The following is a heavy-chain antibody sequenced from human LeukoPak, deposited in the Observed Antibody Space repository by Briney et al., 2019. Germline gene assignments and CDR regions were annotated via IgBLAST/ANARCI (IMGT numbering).Heavy chain of an antibody. CDR2: INVKSGAT. D-gene: IGHD6-19*01. Sequence: ASVKVSCKASGYTFIDYCINWVRQAPGQGPEWMGRINVKSGATDYAQKFQGRVTVTRDTSISTAYMELSSLRSDDTAVYYCARVGRESSTGWLDYWGQGTLVTVSS. J-gene: IGHJ5*01. V-gene: IGHV1-2*06. CDR3: ARVGRESSTGWLDY. CDR1: GYTFIDYC.